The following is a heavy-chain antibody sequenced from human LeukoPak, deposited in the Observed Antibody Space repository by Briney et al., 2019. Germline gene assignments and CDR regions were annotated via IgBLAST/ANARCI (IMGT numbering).Heavy chain of an antibody. J-gene: IGHJ4*02. D-gene: IGHD3-22*01. CDR3: AKDSPLGYYDSSGYLDY. CDR2: ISGSGGTT. CDR1: GFTFSSYA. Sequence: GGSLRLSCAASGFTFSSYAMSWVRQAPGKGLEWVSAISGSGGTTYYADSVKGRFTISRDNSKNTLYLQMNSLRAEDTAVYYCAKDSPLGYYDSSGYLDYWGQGTLVTVSS. V-gene: IGHV3-23*01.